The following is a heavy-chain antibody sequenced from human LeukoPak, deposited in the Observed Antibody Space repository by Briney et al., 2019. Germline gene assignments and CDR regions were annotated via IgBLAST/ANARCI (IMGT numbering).Heavy chain of an antibody. Sequence: GASVKVSCKASGGTFSSYAISWVRQAPGQGLEWMGRIIPILGIANYAQKFQGRVTITADKSTSTASMELSSLRSEDTAVYYCARDHGLYSGYDSGDFDYWGQGTLVTVSS. CDR3: ARDHGLYSGYDSGDFDY. CDR2: IIPILGIA. J-gene: IGHJ4*02. V-gene: IGHV1-69*04. D-gene: IGHD5-12*01. CDR1: GGTFSSYA.